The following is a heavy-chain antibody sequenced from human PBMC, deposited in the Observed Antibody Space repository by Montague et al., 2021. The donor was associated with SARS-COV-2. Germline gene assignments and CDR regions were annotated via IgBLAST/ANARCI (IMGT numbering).Heavy chain of an antibody. D-gene: IGHD6-13*01. CDR3: ARIGSSSWPAFDY. V-gene: IGHV2-70*01. CDR2: XDWDDDK. CDR1: GFSLSTSGMC. J-gene: IGHJ4*02. Sequence: PALVKPTQTLTLTRTFSGFSLSTSGMCVSWIRQPPGKALEWLALXDWDDDKYYSTSLKTRLTISKDTSKNQVVLTMTNMDPVDTATYYCARIGSSSWPAFDYWGQGTLVTVSS.